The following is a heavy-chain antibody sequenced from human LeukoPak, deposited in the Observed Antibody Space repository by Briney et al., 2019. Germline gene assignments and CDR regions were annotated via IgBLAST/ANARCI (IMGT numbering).Heavy chain of an antibody. CDR2: ISGYNGNT. D-gene: IGHD3-22*01. Sequence: AAVKVSCKASGYTFTNYGISWVRQAPGQGLEWMGWISGYNGNTKYAQKLQGRVTMTTDTSTSTAYMELRSLRSDDTAVYYCARGLPPRRNYDSSGYYSYYFDYWGRGTLVTVSS. V-gene: IGHV1-18*01. CDR1: GYTFTNYG. J-gene: IGHJ4*02. CDR3: ARGLPPRRNYDSSGYYSYYFDY.